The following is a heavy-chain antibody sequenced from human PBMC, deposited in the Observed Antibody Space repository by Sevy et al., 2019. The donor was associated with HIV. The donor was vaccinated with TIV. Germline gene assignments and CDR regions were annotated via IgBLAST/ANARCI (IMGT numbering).Heavy chain of an antibody. CDR2: IYYNGHI. V-gene: IGHV4-59*08. D-gene: IGHD1-26*01. Sequence: SETLSLTCTVSGGSITSLYWNWIRQPPGKGLEWIANIYYNGHIKYNPSLKSRVTLSLYKSKNQFSLRRSSVTAADTAMCDCGVEKAWGRVDFWGQGTLVTVSS. J-gene: IGHJ4*02. CDR1: GGSITSLY. CDR3: GVEKAWGRVDF.